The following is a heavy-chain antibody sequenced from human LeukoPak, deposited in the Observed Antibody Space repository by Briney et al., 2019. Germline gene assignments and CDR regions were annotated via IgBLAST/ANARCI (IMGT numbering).Heavy chain of an antibody. J-gene: IGHJ4*02. Sequence: PGGSLRLSCAASGFTVSSNYMSWVRQAPGKGLEWVSSISSSSSYIYYADSVKGRFTISRDNAKNSLYLQMNSLRAEDTAVYYCARDVIRKGRYQLLSGVAAERFDYWGQGTLVTVSS. CDR1: GFTVSSNY. V-gene: IGHV3-21*01. D-gene: IGHD2-2*01. CDR3: ARDVIRKGRYQLLSGVAAERFDY. CDR2: ISSSSSYI.